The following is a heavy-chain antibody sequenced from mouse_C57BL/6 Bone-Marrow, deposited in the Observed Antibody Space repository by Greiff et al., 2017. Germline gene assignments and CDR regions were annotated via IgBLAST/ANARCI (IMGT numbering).Heavy chain of an antibody. V-gene: IGHV5-6*01. Sequence: EVKLLESGGDLVKPGGSLKLSCAASGFTFSSYGMSWVRQTPDKRLEWVASISSGGSYTYYPDSVKGRFTSSRDNATNTLYLQMSSLKSEDTAMYYCAKHQYYNGSSYDYWGQGTTLTVSS. D-gene: IGHD1-1*01. J-gene: IGHJ2*01. CDR3: AKHQYYNGSSYDY. CDR1: GFTFSSYG. CDR2: ISSGGSYT.